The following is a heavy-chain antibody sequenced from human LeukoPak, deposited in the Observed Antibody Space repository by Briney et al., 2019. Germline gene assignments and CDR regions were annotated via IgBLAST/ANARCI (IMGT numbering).Heavy chain of an antibody. CDR2: IYYSGST. J-gene: IGHJ4*02. V-gene: IGHV4-30-4*01. Sequence: PSETLSLTCTVSGGSISSGDYYWSWIRQPPGKGLAWIGYIYYSGSTYYNPSLKSRVTISVDTSKNQFSLKLSSVTAADTAVYYCAREVVPAAMQRTGAYYFDYWGQGTLVTASS. CDR3: AREVVPAAMQRTGAYYFDY. D-gene: IGHD2-2*01. CDR1: GGSISSGDYY.